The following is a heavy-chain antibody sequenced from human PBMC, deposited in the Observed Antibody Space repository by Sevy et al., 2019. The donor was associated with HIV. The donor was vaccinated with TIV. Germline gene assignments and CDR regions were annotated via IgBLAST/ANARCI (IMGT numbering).Heavy chain of an antibody. CDR3: ARERITMVEGVFITTYYHYGMDV. J-gene: IGHJ6*02. CDR1: GYTFSNYY. CDR2: INPNSGGT. Sequence: ASVKVSCKASGYTFSNYYMDWVRQAPGQELEWMGRINPNSGGTNYAQKFQGRVTMTRDTSIRTAYMELTRLRSDDTAVHYCARERITMVEGVFITTYYHYGMDVWGQGTTVTVSS. V-gene: IGHV1-2*06. D-gene: IGHD3-10*01.